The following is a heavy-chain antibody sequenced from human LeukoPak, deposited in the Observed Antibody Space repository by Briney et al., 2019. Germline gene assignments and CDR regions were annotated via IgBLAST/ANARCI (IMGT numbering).Heavy chain of an antibody. Sequence: PGGSLRISCAASGFTFSSYGMHWVRQAPGKGLEWVAFIRYDGSNKYYADSVKGRFTISRDNSKNTLYLQMNSLRAEDTAVYYCAKDPPYYYDSSGYVLWGQGTLVTVSS. CDR1: GFTFSSYG. V-gene: IGHV3-30*02. J-gene: IGHJ4*02. CDR3: AKDPPYYYDSSGYVL. D-gene: IGHD3-22*01. CDR2: IRYDGSNK.